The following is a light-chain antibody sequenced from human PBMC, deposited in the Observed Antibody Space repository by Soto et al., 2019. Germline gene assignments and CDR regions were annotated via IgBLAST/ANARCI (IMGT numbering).Light chain of an antibody. Sequence: EIVLTQSPDTLSLSPGERATLSCRASQSVSSYLAWYQQKPGQAPRLLIYDASNRATGIPARFSGSGSGTDFTLTISSLEPEDFAVYYCQQRSNWPGTFGQGTKLEIK. CDR2: DAS. V-gene: IGKV3-11*01. CDR1: QSVSSY. J-gene: IGKJ2*01. CDR3: QQRSNWPGT.